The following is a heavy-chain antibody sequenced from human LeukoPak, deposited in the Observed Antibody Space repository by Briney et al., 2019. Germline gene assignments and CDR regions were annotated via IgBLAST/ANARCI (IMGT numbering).Heavy chain of an antibody. CDR3: AKGLMTTVVNFDY. V-gene: IGHV3-30*02. CDR2: IRYDGSNK. CDR1: GFTFSSYG. Sequence: PGGSLRLSCAASGFTFSSYGMHWVRQAPGKGLEWVAFIRYDGSNKYYADSVKGRFTISRDNSKNTLYLRMNSLRAEDTAVYYCAKGLMTTVVNFDYWGQGTLVTVSS. J-gene: IGHJ4*02. D-gene: IGHD4-23*01.